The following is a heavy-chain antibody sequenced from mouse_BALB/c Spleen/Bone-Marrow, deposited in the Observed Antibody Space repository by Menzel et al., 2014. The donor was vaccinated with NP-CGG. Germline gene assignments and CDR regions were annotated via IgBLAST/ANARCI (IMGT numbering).Heavy chain of an antibody. CDR1: GISSTSGNYT. J-gene: IGHJ2*01. Sequence: EVHLLQSGTGPVKPSQTVPLTGTDTGISSTSGNYTCNWSGQSPRNKLVNLGNIYYSGTITYNPSLTSRTTITRDTSKNQFFLEMSSFTAEDTATYYCARYYGNYFDYWGPGTTLAVSS. V-gene: IGHV3-5*02. CDR3: ARYYGNYFDY. D-gene: IGHD2-1*01. CDR2: IYYSGTI.